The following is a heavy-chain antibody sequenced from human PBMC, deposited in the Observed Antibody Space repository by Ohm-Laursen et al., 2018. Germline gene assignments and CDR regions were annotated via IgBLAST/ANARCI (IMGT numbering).Heavy chain of an antibody. Sequence: SLRLSCTASAASGFSFSRYGMHWVRQAPGKGLEWVAVIWYDGSNKYHADSVKGRFTISRDNSKNTMYLQMNSLRAEDTAVYYCAREVLSDTRHDLDYWGQGTLVTVSS. CDR2: IWYDGSNK. J-gene: IGHJ4*02. V-gene: IGHV3-33*01. CDR1: GFSFSRYG. D-gene: IGHD2/OR15-2a*01. CDR3: AREVLSDTRHDLDY.